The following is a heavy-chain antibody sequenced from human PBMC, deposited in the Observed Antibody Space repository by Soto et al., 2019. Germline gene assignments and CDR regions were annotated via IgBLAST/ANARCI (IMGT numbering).Heavy chain of an antibody. V-gene: IGHV3-7*01. J-gene: IGHJ5*02. D-gene: IGHD3-16*01. CDR3: GRTFRDGLLGLDP. CDR1: GFTFSSYG. Sequence: LRLSCAASGFTFSSYGMNWVRQAPGKGLEWVANIKQDGSKKYYVDSVKGRFTISRDNAKNSLYLQMNSLRAEDTAVYYCGRTFRDGLLGLDPWGQGTLVTVSS. CDR2: IKQDGSKK.